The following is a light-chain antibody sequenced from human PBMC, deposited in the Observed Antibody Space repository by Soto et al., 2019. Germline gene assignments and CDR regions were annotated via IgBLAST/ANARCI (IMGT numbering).Light chain of an antibody. CDR2: DAS. V-gene: IGKV1-13*02. CDR3: QQFQSYALT. Sequence: AIQLTQSPSSLSASVGDRVTITCRASQGISSALAWYQHKPGRAPRLLIYDASSLQSGVSSRFSCSGSGTDFTLTISSLQPEDVATYYCQQFQSYALTFGGGTKLEIK. CDR1: QGISSA. J-gene: IGKJ4*01.